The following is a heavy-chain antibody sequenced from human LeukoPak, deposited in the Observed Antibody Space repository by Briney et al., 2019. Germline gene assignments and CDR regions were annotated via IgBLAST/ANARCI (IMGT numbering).Heavy chain of an antibody. D-gene: IGHD3-16*01. J-gene: IGHJ5*02. Sequence: SETLSLTCTVSVGSIGTHYCSWIRQPPGKGLEWIGYISNSGTTNYNPSLKSRLDMSVDTSKNQFSLKLSSVTAADTAVYYCARHLGLARGSNWLDPWGQGTLVIVSS. CDR3: ARHLGLARGSNWLDP. V-gene: IGHV4-59*08. CDR2: ISNSGTT. CDR1: VGSIGTHY.